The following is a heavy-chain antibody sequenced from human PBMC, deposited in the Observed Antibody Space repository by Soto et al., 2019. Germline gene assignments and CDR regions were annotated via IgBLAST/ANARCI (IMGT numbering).Heavy chain of an antibody. CDR2: IGTAGDT. J-gene: IGHJ4*02. V-gene: IGHV3-13*01. CDR3: ARGRSSGWEYYFDY. CDR1: GFTFSSYD. Sequence: GGSLRLSCAASGFTFSSYDMHWVRQATGKGLEWVSAIGTAGDTYYPGSVKGRFTISRENAKNSLYLQMNSLRAGDTAVYYCARGRSSGWEYYFDYWGQGTLVTVP. D-gene: IGHD6-19*01.